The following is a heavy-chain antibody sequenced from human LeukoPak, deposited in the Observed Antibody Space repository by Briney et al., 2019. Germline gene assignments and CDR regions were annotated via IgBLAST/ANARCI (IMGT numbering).Heavy chain of an antibody. V-gene: IGHV4-31*03. J-gene: IGHJ4*02. Sequence: SETLSLTCTVSGGSISSGGYYWSWIRQHPGKGLEWIGYIYYSGSTYYNPSLKSRVTISVDTSKNQFSLKLGSVTAADTAVYYCAREYSSGYYYFDYWGQGTLVTVSS. D-gene: IGHD3-22*01. CDR1: GGSISSGGYY. CDR2: IYYSGST. CDR3: AREYSSGYYYFDY.